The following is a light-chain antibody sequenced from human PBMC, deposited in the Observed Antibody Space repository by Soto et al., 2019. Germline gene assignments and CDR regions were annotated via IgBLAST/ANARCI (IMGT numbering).Light chain of an antibody. V-gene: IGKV3-15*01. J-gene: IGKJ5*01. CDR1: ESVSRN. CDR2: DAS. CDR3: QQYNSWPPIT. Sequence: QSPATLSVSPGERATLSCRASESVSRNLAWYQQKPGHAPRLLIYDASTRATGIPDRFSGGGSGTEFTLTISSLQSEDFVVYYCQQYNSWPPITFGQGTRLEIK.